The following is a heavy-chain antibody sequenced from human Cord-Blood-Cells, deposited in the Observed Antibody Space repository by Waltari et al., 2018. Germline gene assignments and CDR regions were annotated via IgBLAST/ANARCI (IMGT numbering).Heavy chain of an antibody. CDR1: GYTFTSYD. V-gene: IGHV1-8*03. CDR3: ARGSNWIIAAADNWFDP. D-gene: IGHD6-13*01. CDR2: MNPNSGNS. Sequence: QVQLVQSGAEVKKPGASVKVSCKASGYTFTSYDINWVRQATGQGLEWMGWMNPNSGNSGYAQKFQGRVTITRNTSISTAYMERSSLRSEDTAVYYCARGSNWIIAAADNWFDPWGQGTLVTVSS. J-gene: IGHJ5*02.